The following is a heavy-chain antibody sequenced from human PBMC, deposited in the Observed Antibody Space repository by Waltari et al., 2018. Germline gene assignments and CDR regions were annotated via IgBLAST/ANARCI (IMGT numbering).Heavy chain of an antibody. D-gene: IGHD6-19*01. CDR1: GLTFRNYV. CDR2: ISGNGIST. Sequence: EVQLLESGGGLVEPGGSLRLSCAASGLTFRNYVMSWVRQAPGKGLEWVSGISGNGISTYYADSVKGRFTISRDNSKNTVYLQMNSLRAEDTAIYYCMSGPAVMQWLGGGPNFDPRGQGTLVTVSS. V-gene: IGHV3-23*01. J-gene: IGHJ5*02. CDR3: MSGPAVMQWLGGGPNFDP.